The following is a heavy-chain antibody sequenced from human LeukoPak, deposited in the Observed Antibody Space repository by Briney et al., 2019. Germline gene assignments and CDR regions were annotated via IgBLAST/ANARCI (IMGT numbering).Heavy chain of an antibody. J-gene: IGHJ6*03. CDR2: ISRSSSPI. D-gene: IGHD4-17*01. CDR3: AREATVNYYYMDV. Sequence: GGSLRLSCAASGFTFSTYSMNWVRQAPGKGLEWISYISRSSSPIYYADSVKGRFTISRENAKNSLYLQMNSLRAEDTAIYYCAREATVNYYYMDVWGKGTTVTISS. V-gene: IGHV3-48*01. CDR1: GFTFSTYS.